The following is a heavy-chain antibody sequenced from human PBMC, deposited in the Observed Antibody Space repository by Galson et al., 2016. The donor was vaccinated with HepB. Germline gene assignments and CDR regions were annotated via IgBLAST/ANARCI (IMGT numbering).Heavy chain of an antibody. V-gene: IGHV3-23*01. Sequence: SLRLSCAASGFTFSDYAMNWVRQAPGKGLEWVSGINTNGGETYYADSVKGRFSISRDNSKNTLYLQMDSLSAEDTAVYYCAKWSRSSGTGYSFDYLDYWGQGTLVTVSS. D-gene: IGHD1-26*01. CDR2: INTNGGET. CDR3: AKWSRSSGTGYSFDYLDY. CDR1: GFTFSDYA. J-gene: IGHJ4*02.